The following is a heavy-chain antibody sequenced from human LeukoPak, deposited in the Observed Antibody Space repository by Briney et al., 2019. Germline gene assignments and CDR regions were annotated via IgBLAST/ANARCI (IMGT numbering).Heavy chain of an antibody. J-gene: IGHJ4*02. V-gene: IGHV3-33*01. D-gene: IGHD5/OR15-5a*01. CDR1: GFTFSTYG. CDR2: VWSDGSNK. Sequence: GGSLRLSCAASGFTFSTYGMHWVRQAPGKGLEWVAVVWSDGSNKYYADSVKGRFTISRDNSKNTLYLQMNSLRAEDTAVYYCARRRYSVYDFDYWGQGTLVTVSS. CDR3: ARRRYSVYDFDY.